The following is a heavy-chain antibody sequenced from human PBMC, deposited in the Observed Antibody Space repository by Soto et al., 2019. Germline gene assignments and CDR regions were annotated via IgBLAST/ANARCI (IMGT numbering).Heavy chain of an antibody. CDR2: INPNSGAT. CDR1: GDTFTGYF. J-gene: IGHJ5*02. Sequence: GASVQFSCNASGDTFTGYFIHWLRHAPGQGLEWMRRINPNSGATNYARKFQDRVTMTRDTSINTAYMELSRLRSDDTAIYYCANLPPTPDWFDPWGQGTLVTVSS. CDR3: ANLPPTPDWFDP. V-gene: IGHV1-2*06. D-gene: IGHD2-15*01.